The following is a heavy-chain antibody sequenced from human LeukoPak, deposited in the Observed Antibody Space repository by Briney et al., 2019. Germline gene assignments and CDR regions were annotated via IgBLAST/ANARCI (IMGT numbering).Heavy chain of an antibody. CDR3: AKCDGGNLRGFDY. D-gene: IGHD4-23*01. J-gene: IGHJ4*02. CDR2: IGSDNKP. CDR1: GFTFSAYA. V-gene: IGHV3-23*05. Sequence: PGGSLRLSCEASGFTFSAYAMTWVRQAPGKGLEWVSSIGSDNKPHYSESVKGRFTISRDNSKNTLYLQMNSLRAEDTAVYYCAKCDGGNLRGFDYWGQGTLVTVSS.